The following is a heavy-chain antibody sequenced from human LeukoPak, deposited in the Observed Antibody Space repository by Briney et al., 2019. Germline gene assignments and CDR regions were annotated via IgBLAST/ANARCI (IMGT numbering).Heavy chain of an antibody. CDR3: ARQTGSGLFILP. CDR2: IYYTGNT. Sequence: SETLSLTCSVSGVSISSSNSYWGWIRQPPGKGLEWIGSIYYTGNTYYNASLKSQVSISIDTSKNQFSLRLTSVTAADTAVYFCARQTGSGLFILPGGQGTLVSVSS. V-gene: IGHV4-39*01. J-gene: IGHJ4*02. D-gene: IGHD3/OR15-3a*01. CDR1: GVSISSSNSY.